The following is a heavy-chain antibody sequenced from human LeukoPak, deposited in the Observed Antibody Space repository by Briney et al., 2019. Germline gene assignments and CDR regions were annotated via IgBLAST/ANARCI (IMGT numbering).Heavy chain of an antibody. CDR1: GYTFTSYG. CDR2: IIPIIGTA. V-gene: IGHV1-69*13. CDR3: ARGPSGYLIY. Sequence: SVKVSCKASGYTFTSYGISWVRQAPGQGLEWMGGIIPIIGTANYAQKFQGRVTITADESTSTAYMELSSLRSEDTAVYYCARGPSGYLIYWGQGTLVTVSS. D-gene: IGHD5-12*01. J-gene: IGHJ4*02.